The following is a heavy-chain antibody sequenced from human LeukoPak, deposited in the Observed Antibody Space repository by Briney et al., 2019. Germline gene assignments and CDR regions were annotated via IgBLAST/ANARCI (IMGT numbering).Heavy chain of an antibody. CDR1: GFTFSSYA. Sequence: GGSLRLSCAASGFTFSSYAMSWVRQAPGKGLEWVSSISSSSSYIYYADSVKGRFTISRDNAKNSLYLQMNSLRAEDTAVYYCARAWPENYYDSSGYYWGQGTLVTVSS. CDR2: ISSSSSYI. V-gene: IGHV3-21*01. J-gene: IGHJ4*02. CDR3: ARAWPENYYDSSGYY. D-gene: IGHD3-22*01.